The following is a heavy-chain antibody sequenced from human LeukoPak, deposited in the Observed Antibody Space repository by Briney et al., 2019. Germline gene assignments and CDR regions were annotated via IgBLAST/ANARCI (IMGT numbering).Heavy chain of an antibody. CDR1: GFTFSNYW. J-gene: IGHJ3*02. CDR3: ARPITMVRGENAFDI. CDR2: IKQDGSEK. V-gene: IGHV3-7*01. Sequence: GGSLRLSCAASGFTFSNYWMSWVRQAPGKGLEWVANIKQDGSEKYYVDSVKGRFTISRDNAKNSLYLQMNSLRAEDSAVYYCARPITMVRGENAFDIWGQGTMVTVSS. D-gene: IGHD3-10*01.